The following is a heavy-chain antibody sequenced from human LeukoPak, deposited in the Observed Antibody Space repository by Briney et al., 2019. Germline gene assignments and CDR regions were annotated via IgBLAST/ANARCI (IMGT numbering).Heavy chain of an antibody. CDR3: TRTGIVDFDY. CDR1: GLPFGDLG. CDR2: MRRTAYSGAA. V-gene: IGHV3-49*04. D-gene: IGHD1-14*01. Sequence: PGGSLRLPRAGSGLPFGDLGVRWVRPPGGEGKEWVAFMRRTAYSGAAEYADSVKGRFFLTRDDSKSVVHLQMNSLKTDDTAIYYCTRTGIVDFDYWGQGSLVTVSP. J-gene: IGHJ4*02.